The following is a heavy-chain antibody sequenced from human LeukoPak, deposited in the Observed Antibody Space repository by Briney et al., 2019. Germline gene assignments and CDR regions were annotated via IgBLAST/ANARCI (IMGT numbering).Heavy chain of an antibody. D-gene: IGHD2-2*03. CDR1: GFSFSTDW. Sequence: GGSLRLCCAASGFSFSTDWMTWVRQAPGKGLEWVANIKGDESEKYYVDSVMGRFTISRDNAKNSLYLQMNSLRAEDTAVYYCATSGYSYALNYWGQGTLVTVSS. CDR3: ATSGYSYALNY. J-gene: IGHJ1*01. V-gene: IGHV3-7*01. CDR2: IKGDESEK.